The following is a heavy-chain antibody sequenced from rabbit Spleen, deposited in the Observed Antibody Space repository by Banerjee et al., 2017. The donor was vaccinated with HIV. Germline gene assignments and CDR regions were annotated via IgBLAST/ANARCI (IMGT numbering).Heavy chain of an antibody. Sequence: QSLEESGGGLVKPGASLTLTCKASGLDFSGDSYDSYMCWVRQAPGKGLEWIACIYTGGSGSTAYASWAKGRFTVSKTSSTTVTLQLHSLTAADTATYFCARGSAAMTMVITGYYFKLWGPGTLVTVS. CDR2: IYTGGSGST. J-gene: IGHJ4*01. V-gene: IGHV1S40*01. D-gene: IGHD2-1*01. CDR3: ARGSAAMTMVITGYYFKL. CDR1: GLDFSGDSY.